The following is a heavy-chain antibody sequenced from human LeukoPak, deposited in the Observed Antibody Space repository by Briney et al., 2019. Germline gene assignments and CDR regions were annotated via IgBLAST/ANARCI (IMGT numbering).Heavy chain of an antibody. Sequence: ASVKVSCKVSGYTLTELSMHWVRQAPGKGLEWMGGFDPEDGETIYAQKFQGRVTMAEDTSTDTAYMELSSLRSEDTAVYYCATGNYDILTGYYSGYFDYWGQGTLVTVSS. CDR2: FDPEDGET. CDR3: ATGNYDILTGYYSGYFDY. D-gene: IGHD3-9*01. V-gene: IGHV1-24*01. CDR1: GYTLTELS. J-gene: IGHJ4*02.